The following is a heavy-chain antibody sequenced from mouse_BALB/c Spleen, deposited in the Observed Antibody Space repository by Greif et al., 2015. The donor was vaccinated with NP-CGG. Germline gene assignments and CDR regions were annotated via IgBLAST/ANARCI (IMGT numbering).Heavy chain of an antibody. CDR3: TRLGNYGY. Sequence: LQQSGCELVRPGASVKLSCKASGYTFTSYWMHWVKQRLGQGLEWMGNIYPGSGSTNYDEKFKSKATLTVDTSSSTAYMQLSSLTSEDSAVYYCTRLGNYGYWGQGTTLTVSS. J-gene: IGHJ2*01. D-gene: IGHD2-1*01. CDR1: GYTFTSYW. V-gene: IGHV1S22*01. CDR2: IYPGSGST.